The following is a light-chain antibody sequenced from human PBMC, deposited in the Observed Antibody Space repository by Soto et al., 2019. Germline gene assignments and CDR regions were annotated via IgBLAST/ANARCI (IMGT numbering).Light chain of an antibody. Sequence: QSVLTQPPSVSAAPGQTVTISCSGSSSNIGNNYVSWYQQLPGTAPKLLIYENNKRPSGIPDRFSGSKSGTSATLGITELQTGDEADYYCGTWDSCLSAVVFGGGTKLTVL. CDR2: ENN. CDR3: GTWDSCLSAVV. V-gene: IGLV1-51*02. CDR1: SSNIGNNY. J-gene: IGLJ2*01.